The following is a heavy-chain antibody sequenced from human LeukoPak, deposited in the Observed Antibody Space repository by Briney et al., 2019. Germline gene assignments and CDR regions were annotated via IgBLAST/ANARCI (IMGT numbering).Heavy chain of an antibody. CDR2: VSGSGGST. CDR1: GFTLSGYA. V-gene: IGHV3-23*01. D-gene: IGHD5-12*01. J-gene: IGHJ4*02. CDR3: AKDLDIVATITGN. Sequence: PGGSLRLSSAASGFTLSGYAMSWVRQAPGQGLEWVSGVSGSGGSTYYADSVKGRFTISRDNSKNTLYLQMNSLRSEDTAVYYCAKDLDIVATITGNWGQGTLVTVSS.